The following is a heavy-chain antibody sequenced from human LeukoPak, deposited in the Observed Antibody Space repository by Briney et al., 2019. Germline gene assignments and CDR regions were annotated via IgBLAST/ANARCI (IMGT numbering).Heavy chain of an antibody. Sequence: GGSLRLSCAASGFTFSSYAMHWVRQAPGKGLEWVAVISYDGSNKYYADSVKGRFTISRDNSKNTLNLQMNSLRAEDTAVYYCAKDGQLPGASDVFDVWGQGTMVTVSS. CDR1: GFTFSSYA. J-gene: IGHJ3*01. V-gene: IGHV3-30-3*01. D-gene: IGHD2-2*01. CDR3: AKDGQLPGASDVFDV. CDR2: ISYDGSNK.